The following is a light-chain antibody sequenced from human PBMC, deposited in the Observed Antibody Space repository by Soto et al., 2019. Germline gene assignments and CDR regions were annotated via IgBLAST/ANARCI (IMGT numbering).Light chain of an antibody. CDR2: DAS. CDR1: QDIINY. V-gene: IGKV1-33*01. J-gene: IGKJ4*01. Sequence: DIQMTQSPSTLSASVGDRFTITCQASQDIINYLNWYQQKPWKAPKLLIYDASNLETGVPSRFSGSGSGTDFTFTISSLQPEDIATYYCQQYDNLLTFGGGTKVDIK. CDR3: QQYDNLLT.